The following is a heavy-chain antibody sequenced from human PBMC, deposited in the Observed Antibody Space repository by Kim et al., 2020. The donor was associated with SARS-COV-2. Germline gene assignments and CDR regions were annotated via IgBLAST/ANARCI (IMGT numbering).Heavy chain of an antibody. CDR2: IYYSGST. V-gene: IGHV4-39*01. CDR3: ARARGAPTPDYYYYYGMDV. Sequence: SETLSLTCTVSGGSISSSSYYWGWIRQPPGKGLEWIGSIYYSGSTYYNPSLKSRVTISVDTSKNQFSLKLSSVTAADTAVYYCARARGAPTPDYYYYYGMDVWGQGTTVTVSS. J-gene: IGHJ6*02. D-gene: IGHD6-6*01. CDR1: GGSISSSSYY.